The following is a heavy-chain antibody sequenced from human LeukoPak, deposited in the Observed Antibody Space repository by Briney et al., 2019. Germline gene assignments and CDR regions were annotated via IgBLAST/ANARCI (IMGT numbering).Heavy chain of an antibody. D-gene: IGHD3-22*01. CDR2: IYSGGST. J-gene: IGHJ6*02. Sequence: PGGSLRLSCAASGFTVSSNYMSWVRQAPGKGLEWVSVIYSGGSTYYADSVKGRFTISRDNSKNTLYLQMNSLRAEDTAVYYCARDADSSGYYGYYGMDVWGQGTTVTVSS. V-gene: IGHV3-53*01. CDR3: ARDADSSGYYGYYGMDV. CDR1: GFTVSSNY.